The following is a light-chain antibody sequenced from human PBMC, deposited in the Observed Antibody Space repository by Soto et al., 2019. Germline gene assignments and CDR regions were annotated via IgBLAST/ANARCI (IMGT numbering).Light chain of an antibody. Sequence: QSALTQPASVSVSPGQSITISCTGTTSDVGAYNLVSWYQRLPGKAPKLLIFEGTKRPSGVSSRFSGSKSGNTASLTIFGLRAEDEADYFCCSYAGGNTYVFGTGTKVTVL. V-gene: IGLV2-23*01. J-gene: IGLJ1*01. CDR1: TSDVGAYNL. CDR3: CSYAGGNTYV. CDR2: EGT.